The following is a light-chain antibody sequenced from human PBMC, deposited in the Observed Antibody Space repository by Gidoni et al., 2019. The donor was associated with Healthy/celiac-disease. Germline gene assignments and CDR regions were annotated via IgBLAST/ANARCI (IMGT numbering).Light chain of an antibody. CDR3: QQYNNWPPLT. Sequence: EIVMTQSPATLSVSPGERATLSCRANQSVSSNLAWYQQKPGQAPRLLIYGASTRATGIPARFSGSGSVTEFTLTISSLQSEDFAVYYCQQYNNWPPLTFGEGTKVEIK. J-gene: IGKJ4*01. CDR1: QSVSSN. V-gene: IGKV3-15*01. CDR2: GAS.